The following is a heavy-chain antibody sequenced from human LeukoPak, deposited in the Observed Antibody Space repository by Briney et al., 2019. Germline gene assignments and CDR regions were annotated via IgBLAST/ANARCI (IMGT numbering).Heavy chain of an antibody. Sequence: PSETLSLTCTVSGGALSDFYWGWIRQSPGKGLECIAYVYNSGTTYYNPSLKGRVSISVDTSTNHFSLRLNSVTAADTAEYYGGRLLDYHYFPPWRQRTLVSVP. J-gene: IGHJ5*02. CDR1: GGALSDFY. CDR3: GRLLDYHYFPP. CDR2: VYNSGTT. V-gene: IGHV4-4*09. D-gene: IGHD3-3*01.